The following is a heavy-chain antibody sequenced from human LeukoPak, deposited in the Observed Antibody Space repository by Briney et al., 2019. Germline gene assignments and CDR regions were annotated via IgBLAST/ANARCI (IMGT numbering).Heavy chain of an antibody. CDR1: GYTFTGYY. CDR3: ARDHGDYIFSWFDP. J-gene: IGHJ5*02. V-gene: IGHV1-2*02. CDR2: INPNSGGT. Sequence: ASVKVSCKASGYTFTGYYMHWVRQAPGQGLEWMGWINPNSGGTNYAQKFQGRVTMTRDTSISTAYMELSRLRSDDTAVYYCARDHGDYIFSWFDPWGQGTLVTVSS. D-gene: IGHD4-17*01.